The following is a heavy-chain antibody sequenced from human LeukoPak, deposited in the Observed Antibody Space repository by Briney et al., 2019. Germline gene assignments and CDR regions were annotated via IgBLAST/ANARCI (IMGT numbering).Heavy chain of an antibody. J-gene: IGHJ4*02. CDR2: IRGSDGST. Sequence: GGSLRLSCGASGFTLSSYWMTWVRQAPGKGLEWVSSIRGSDGSTYYADSVKGRIAISRDNSKNTLYLQMNSLRAEDTAVYYCAKDVYGDYGGLDYWGQGTLVTVSS. D-gene: IGHD4-17*01. CDR1: GFTLSSYW. V-gene: IGHV3-23*01. CDR3: AKDVYGDYGGLDY.